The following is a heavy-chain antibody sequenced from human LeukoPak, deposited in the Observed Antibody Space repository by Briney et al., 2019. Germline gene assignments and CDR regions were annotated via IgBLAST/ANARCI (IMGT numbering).Heavy chain of an antibody. Sequence: GGSLRLSCAASGFTFSSYAMSWVRQAPGKGLEWVSAISGSGGSTYYADSVKGRFTISRDNSKNTLYLQMNSLRAEDTAVYYCARVLDSSGRYDRYFDLWGRGTLVTVSS. CDR2: ISGSGGST. D-gene: IGHD6-19*01. CDR1: GFTFSSYA. V-gene: IGHV3-23*01. CDR3: ARVLDSSGRYDRYFDL. J-gene: IGHJ2*01.